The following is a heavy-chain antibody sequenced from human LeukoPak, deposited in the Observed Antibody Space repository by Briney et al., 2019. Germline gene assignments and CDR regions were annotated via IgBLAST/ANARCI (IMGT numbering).Heavy chain of an antibody. CDR1: GGSFSGYF. D-gene: IGHD3-16*01. Sequence: PSETLSLTCAVYGGSFSGYFWTWIRQPPGKELEWIGEVSHTGETNYNPSLKSRVTISVDTSRNQFSLNLSSVTAADTAVYYCARHYGPWGQGTLVAVSS. CDR3: ARHYGP. V-gene: IGHV4-34*01. J-gene: IGHJ5*02. CDR2: VSHTGET.